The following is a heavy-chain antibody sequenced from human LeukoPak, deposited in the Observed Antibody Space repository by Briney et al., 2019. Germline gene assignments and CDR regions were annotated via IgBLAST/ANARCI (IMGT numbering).Heavy chain of an antibody. D-gene: IGHD3-10*01. CDR1: GFTFSSYR. Sequence: GGSLTLSCTASGFTFSSYRMHWVRQAPGKGLEWVAVIWYDGSNKYYADSVKSRFTIPRDNSNNTLSVQMNSLRAGYAAVYYCARESGILWFGEGSDFDYWGQGTLVTVSS. CDR3: ARESGILWFGEGSDFDY. CDR2: IWYDGSNK. J-gene: IGHJ4*02. V-gene: IGHV3-33*08.